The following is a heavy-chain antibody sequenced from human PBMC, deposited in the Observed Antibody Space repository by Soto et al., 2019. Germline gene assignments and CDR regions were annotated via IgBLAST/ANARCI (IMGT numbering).Heavy chain of an antibody. CDR3: ARVPQAYYDSSGSTWGPTVRT. D-gene: IGHD3-22*01. Sequence: GESLKISCKGSGYSFTSYWISWVRQMPGKGLEWMGRIDPSDSYTNYSPSLQGHVTISADKSISTAYLQWSSLKASDTAVYYCARVPQAYYDSSGSTWGPTVRTWGQGTLVTVSS. CDR1: GYSFTSYW. J-gene: IGHJ5*02. V-gene: IGHV5-10-1*01. CDR2: IDPSDSYT.